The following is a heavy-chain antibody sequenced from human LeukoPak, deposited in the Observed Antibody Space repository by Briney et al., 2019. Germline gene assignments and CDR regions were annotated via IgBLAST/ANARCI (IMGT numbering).Heavy chain of an antibody. J-gene: IGHJ5*02. CDR3: ARDSGVLWFGEHNWFDP. Sequence: ASVKVSCKASGYTFTSYAMNWVRQAPGQGLEWMGWINTNTGNPTYAQGFTGRFVFSLDTSVSTAYLKISSLKAEDTAVYYCARDSGVLWFGEHNWFDPWGQGTLVTVSS. CDR1: GYTFTSYA. D-gene: IGHD3-10*01. CDR2: INTNTGNP. V-gene: IGHV7-4-1*02.